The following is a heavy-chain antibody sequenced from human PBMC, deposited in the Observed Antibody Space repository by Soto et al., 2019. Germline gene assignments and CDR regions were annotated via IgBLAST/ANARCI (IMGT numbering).Heavy chain of an antibody. Sequence: GGSLRLSCSASGLTFXSYGIHWVRQAPGKGLEWVAVISYDGSNRYYADSVKGRFTISRDNSKNTLYLQMNSLRAEDTAVYYCAKGGYYDSSGYLGWLDYWGQGTLVTVSS. V-gene: IGHV3-30*18. CDR1: GLTFXSYG. J-gene: IGHJ4*02. CDR2: ISYDGSNR. D-gene: IGHD3-22*01. CDR3: AKGGYYDSSGYLGWLDY.